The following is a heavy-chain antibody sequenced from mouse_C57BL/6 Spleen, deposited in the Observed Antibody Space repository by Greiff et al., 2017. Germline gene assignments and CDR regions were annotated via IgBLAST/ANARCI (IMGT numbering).Heavy chain of an antibody. J-gene: IGHJ2*01. D-gene: IGHD2-4*01. V-gene: IGHV2-2*01. CDR3: ARNYDYDRAYYFGC. Sequence: QVQLKESGPGLVQPSQSLSITCTVSGFSLTSYGVHWVRQSPGKGLEWLGVIWSGGSTDYNAAFISRLSISKDNSKTQVFFKMNSLQADDTAIYYCARNYDYDRAYYFGCWGQGTTLTVAS. CDR1: GFSLTSYG. CDR2: IWSGGST.